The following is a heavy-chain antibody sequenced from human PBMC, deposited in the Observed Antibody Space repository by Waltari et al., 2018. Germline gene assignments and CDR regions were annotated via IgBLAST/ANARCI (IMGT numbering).Heavy chain of an antibody. CDR3: ASLNYDIWRPYGMDV. D-gene: IGHD3-9*01. J-gene: IGHJ6*02. Sequence: EVQLVESGGGLIQPGGSLRLSCAASGFTVSSNYMSWVRQAPGKGLEWVSVIYSGGSTYYADSVKGRFTISRDNSKNTLYLQMNSLRAEDTAVYYCASLNYDIWRPYGMDVWGQGTTVTVSS. V-gene: IGHV3-53*01. CDR2: IYSGGST. CDR1: GFTVSSNY.